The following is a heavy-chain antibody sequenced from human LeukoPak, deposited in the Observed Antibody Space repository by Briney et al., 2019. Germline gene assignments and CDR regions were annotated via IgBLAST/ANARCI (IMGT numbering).Heavy chain of an antibody. D-gene: IGHD1-26*01. CDR3: AGARGWEFSS. V-gene: IGHV3-7*01. Sequence: PGGSLRLPCAASRFTFSTYWMGWVRQAPGKGLEWVATIQQDGSVQHYLDSVKGRFTISRDNGKNSLYLQMNTLRAEDTAVYYCAGARGWEFSSWGQGTLVTVSS. CDR2: IQQDGSVQ. CDR1: RFTFSTYW. J-gene: IGHJ5*02.